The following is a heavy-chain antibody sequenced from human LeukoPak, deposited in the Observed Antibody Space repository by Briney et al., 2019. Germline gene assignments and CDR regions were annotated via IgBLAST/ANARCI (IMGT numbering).Heavy chain of an antibody. CDR3: SRSPIVVEGYFDL. D-gene: IGHD2-21*01. V-gene: IGHV3-72*01. CDR1: GFTFSSYS. CDR2: TRNKANNYTT. J-gene: IGHJ2*01. Sequence: PGGSLRLSCAASGFTFSSYSMNWVRQAPGKGLEWVGRTRNKANNYTTEYAASVKGRFTISRDDSKKSLYLQMNSLKTEDTAVYYCSRSPIVVEGYFDLWGRGTLVTVSS.